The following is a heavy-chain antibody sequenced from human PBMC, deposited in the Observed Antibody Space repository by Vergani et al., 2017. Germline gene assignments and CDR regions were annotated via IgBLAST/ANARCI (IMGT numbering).Heavy chain of an antibody. CDR3: ARFKWHDIDY. CDR2: IFYSGST. J-gene: IGHJ4*02. Sequence: QVQLQESGPGLVKPSQTLYLTCTVSGDSMNSDDFYWSWIRQPPGKGLEWIGNIFYSGSTYYNPSLKSRLTLSVALSKNLFSLKLNSVTAADSAVYYCARFKWHDIDYWGQGTLVTVSS. CDR1: GDSMNSDDFY. D-gene: IGHD1-20*01. V-gene: IGHV4-30-4*01.